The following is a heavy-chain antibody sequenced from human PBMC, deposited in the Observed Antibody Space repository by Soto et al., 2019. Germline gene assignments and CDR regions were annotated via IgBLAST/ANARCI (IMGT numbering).Heavy chain of an antibody. J-gene: IGHJ6*02. CDR2: ISGSGFTI. CDR3: ARNTLSAAGSDNYGLDA. CDR1: GFTFSDHY. Sequence: QVQLVESGGALVEPGGSLRLSCATSGFTFSDHYMSWIRQAPGKGLAWVAYISGSGFTIYNADSVKGRFTISRDNAKNSVYLQMDSLRAEDTAVYYCARNTLSAAGSDNYGLDAWGRGTTVAVSS. D-gene: IGHD6-13*01. V-gene: IGHV3-11*01.